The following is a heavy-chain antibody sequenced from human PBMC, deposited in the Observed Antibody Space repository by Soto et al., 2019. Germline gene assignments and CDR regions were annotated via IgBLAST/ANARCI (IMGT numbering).Heavy chain of an antibody. D-gene: IGHD1-7*01. V-gene: IGHV3-21*01. CDR1: GFTFSSYA. J-gene: IGHJ3*02. Sequence: GGSLRLSCAASGFTFSSYAMSWVRQAPGKGLEWVSSISSSSSYIYYADSVKGRFTISRDNAKNSLYLQMNSLRAEDTAVYYCAIVETGTFDAFDIWGQGTMVTVSS. CDR2: ISSSSSYI. CDR3: AIVETGTFDAFDI.